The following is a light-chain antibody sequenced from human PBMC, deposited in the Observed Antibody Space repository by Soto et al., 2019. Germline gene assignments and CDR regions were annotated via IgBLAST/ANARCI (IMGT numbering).Light chain of an antibody. CDR3: QHYNSYSEA. V-gene: IGKV1-5*03. Sequence: DIQMTQSPSTLSGSVGDRVTITCRASQTISSWLAWYQQNLGKAPKLLIYKASTLKSGVPSRFSGSGSGTEFTLTISSLQPDDFATYYCQHYNSYSEAFGQGTKV. CDR1: QTISSW. J-gene: IGKJ1*01. CDR2: KAS.